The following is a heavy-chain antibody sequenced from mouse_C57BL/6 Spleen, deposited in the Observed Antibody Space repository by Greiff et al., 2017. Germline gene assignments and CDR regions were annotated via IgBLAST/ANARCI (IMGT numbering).Heavy chain of an antibody. V-gene: IGHV1-15*01. D-gene: IGHD1-1*01. CDR3: TRKRDNYGSSRVYFDY. Sequence: VQLQQSGAELVRPGASVTLSCKASGYTFTDYEMHWVKQTPVHGLEWIGAIDPETGGTAYNQKFKGKAILTADKSSSTAYMELRSLTSEDSAVYYCTRKRDNYGSSRVYFDYWGQGTTLTVSS. CDR2: IDPETGGT. J-gene: IGHJ2*01. CDR1: GYTFTDYE.